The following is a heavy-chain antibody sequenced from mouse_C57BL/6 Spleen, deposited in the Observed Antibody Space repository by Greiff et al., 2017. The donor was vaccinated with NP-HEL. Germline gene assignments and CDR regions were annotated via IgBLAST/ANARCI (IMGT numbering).Heavy chain of an antibody. D-gene: IGHD2-2*01. CDR1: GFNIKDDY. CDR2: IDPENGDT. Sequence: EVQLQESGAELVRPGASVKLSCTASGFNIKDDYMHWVKQRPEQGLEWIGWIDPENGDTEYASKFQGKATITADTSSNTAYLQLSSLTSEDTAVYDCTYGSTGFAYWGQGTLVTVSA. V-gene: IGHV14-4*01. J-gene: IGHJ3*01. CDR3: TYGSTGFAY.